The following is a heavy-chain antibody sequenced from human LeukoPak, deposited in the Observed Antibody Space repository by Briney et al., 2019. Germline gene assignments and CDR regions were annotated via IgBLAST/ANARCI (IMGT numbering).Heavy chain of an antibody. D-gene: IGHD2-15*01. J-gene: IGHJ4*02. V-gene: IGHV1-2*02. CDR1: GYTFTGYY. CDR3: ARARSGIPFPLDY. CDR2: INPNSGGT. Sequence: ASVKVSCKASGYTFTGYYMHWARQAPGQGLEWMGWINPNSGGTNYAQKFQGRVTMTRDTSISTAYMELSRLRSDDTAVYYCARARSGIPFPLDYWGQGTLVTVSS.